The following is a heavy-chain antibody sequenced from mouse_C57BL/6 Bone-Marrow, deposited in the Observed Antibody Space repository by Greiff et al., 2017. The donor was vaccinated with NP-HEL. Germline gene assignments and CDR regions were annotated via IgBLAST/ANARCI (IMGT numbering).Heavy chain of an antibody. D-gene: IGHD2-2*01. CDR2: IYPRDGST. CDR1: GYTFTSYD. CDR3: ARGVVTTGYYAMDY. V-gene: IGHV1-85*01. J-gene: IGHJ4*01. Sequence: QVQLKQSGPELVKPGASVKLSCKASGYTFTSYDINWVKQRPGQGLEWIGWIYPRDGSTKYNEKFKGKATLTVDTSSSTAYMELHSLTSEDSAVYFCARGVVTTGYYAMDYWGQGTSVTVSS.